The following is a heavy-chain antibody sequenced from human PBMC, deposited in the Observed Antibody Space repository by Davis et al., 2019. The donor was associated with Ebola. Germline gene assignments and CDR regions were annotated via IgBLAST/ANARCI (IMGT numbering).Heavy chain of an antibody. D-gene: IGHD2-15*01. J-gene: IGHJ6*02. V-gene: IGHV4-34*01. CDR1: GGSFSGYF. Sequence: MPSETLSLTCAVYGGSFSGYFWTWVRQPPGRGLEWIGDLMEAGNDNYIPSLKSRLSISVDTAKNQFSLKMTSMTAADTAVYYCARGRGSQYGMDVWGPGTTVTVSS. CDR2: LMEAGND. CDR3: ARGRGSQYGMDV.